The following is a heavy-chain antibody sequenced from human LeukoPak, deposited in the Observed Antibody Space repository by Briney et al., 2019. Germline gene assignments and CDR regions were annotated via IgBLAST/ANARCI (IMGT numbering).Heavy chain of an antibody. CDR3: ARHRNGSGYYYYDY. CDR1: GGSFSGYY. CDR2: INHSGST. J-gene: IGHJ4*02. D-gene: IGHD3-22*01. Sequence: PSETLSLTCAVYGGSFSGYYWSWIRQPPGKGLEWIGEINHSGSTNYNPSLKSRVTISVDTSKNQFSLKLSSVTAADTAVYYCARHRNGSGYYYYDYWGQGTLVTVSS. V-gene: IGHV4-34*01.